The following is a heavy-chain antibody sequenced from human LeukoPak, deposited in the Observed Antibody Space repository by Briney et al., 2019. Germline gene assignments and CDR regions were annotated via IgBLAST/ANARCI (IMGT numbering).Heavy chain of an antibody. CDR1: GFTFSDYY. V-gene: IGHV3-11*04. J-gene: IGHJ3*02. CDR2: ISSSGSTI. CDR3: AKVAPHGGSPRRSGNRVSGFDI. Sequence: GGSLRPSCAASGFTFSDYYMSWIRQAPGKGLEWVSYISSSGSTIYYADSVKGRFTISRDNSKNTLFLQVNSLRPEDTAVYYCAKVAPHGGSPRRSGNRVSGFDIWGQGTMVTVSS. D-gene: IGHD1-26*01.